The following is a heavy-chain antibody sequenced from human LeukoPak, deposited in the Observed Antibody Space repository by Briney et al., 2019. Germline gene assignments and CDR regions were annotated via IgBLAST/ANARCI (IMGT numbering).Heavy chain of an antibody. Sequence: GGSLRLSCAASGFTFSDYNKNWVRQVRGKGLESVSYMSRSGDIIYYADSVKGRFTISRDNAKNSLYLQMDSLGPEDTAVYYCARDPYSGNYGNDYYYYMDVWGKGTTVTISS. J-gene: IGHJ6*03. V-gene: IGHV3-48*04. CDR1: GFTFSDYN. CDR3: ARDPYSGNYGNDYYYYMDV. D-gene: IGHD1-26*01. CDR2: MSRSGDII.